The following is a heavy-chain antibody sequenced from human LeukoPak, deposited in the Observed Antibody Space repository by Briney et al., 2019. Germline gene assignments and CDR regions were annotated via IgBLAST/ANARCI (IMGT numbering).Heavy chain of an antibody. CDR3: TALNYGYDFDY. V-gene: IGHV3-73*01. CDR1: GFTFSGSA. D-gene: IGHD5-18*01. J-gene: IGHJ4*02. CDR2: IRSKANSYAT. Sequence: GGSLRLSCAASGFTFSGSAMHWVRQASGKGLEWVGRIRSKANSYATAYAASVKGRFTISRDDSKNTAYLQMNSLKTEDTAVYYCTALNYGYDFDYWGQGTLVTVPS.